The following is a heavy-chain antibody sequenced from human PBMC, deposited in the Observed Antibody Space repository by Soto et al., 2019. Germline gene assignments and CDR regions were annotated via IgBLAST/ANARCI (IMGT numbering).Heavy chain of an antibody. V-gene: IGHV3-9*01. CDR2: ISWNSGSI. D-gene: IGHD2-2*02. J-gene: IGHJ6*02. Sequence: GGSLRLSCAASGFTFDDYAMHWVRQAPGKGLEWVSGISWNSGSIGYADSVKGRFTISRDNAKNSLYLQMNSLRAEDTALYYCAKDRGYCSSTSCYTGMDVWGQGTTVTVSS. CDR1: GFTFDDYA. CDR3: AKDRGYCSSTSCYTGMDV.